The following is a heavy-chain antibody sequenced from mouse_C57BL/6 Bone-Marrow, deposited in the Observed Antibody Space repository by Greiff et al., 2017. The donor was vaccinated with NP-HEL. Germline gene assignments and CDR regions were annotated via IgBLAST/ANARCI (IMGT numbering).Heavy chain of an antibody. D-gene: IGHD1-1*01. V-gene: IGHV1-55*01. CDR1: GYTFTSYW. J-gene: IGHJ3*01. CDR3: ARVPLYYGSSYWFAY. Sequence: QVQLQQPGAELVKPGASVKMSCKASGYTFTSYWITWVKQRPGQGLEWIGDIYPGSGSTNYNEKFKSKATLTVDTSSSTAYMQLSSLTSEDSAVYYCARVPLYYGSSYWFAYWGQGTLVTVSA. CDR2: IYPGSGST.